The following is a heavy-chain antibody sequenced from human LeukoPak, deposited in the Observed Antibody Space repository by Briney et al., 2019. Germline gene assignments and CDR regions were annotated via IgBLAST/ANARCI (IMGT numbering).Heavy chain of an antibody. CDR2: ISAYNGNT. V-gene: IGHV1-18*04. D-gene: IGHD3-3*01. CDR1: GYTFTGYY. Sequence: ASVKVSCKASGYTFTGYYMHWVRQAPGQGLEWMGWISAYNGNTNYAQKLQGRVTMTTDTSTSTAYMELRSLRSDDTAVYYCARDRGLEFDYWGQGTLVTVSS. CDR3: ARDRGLEFDY. J-gene: IGHJ4*02.